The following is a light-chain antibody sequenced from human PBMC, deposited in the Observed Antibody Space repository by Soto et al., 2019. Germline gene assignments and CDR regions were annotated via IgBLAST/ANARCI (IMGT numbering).Light chain of an antibody. CDR2: DNN. CDR3: GTWDSSLSVTYVV. J-gene: IGLJ2*01. V-gene: IGLV1-51*01. Sequence: QSVLTQPPSVSAAPGQKVTISCSGSSSNTGNNYVSWYQQLPGTAPKLLIYDNNKRPSGIPDRFSGSKSGTSATLGITGLQTGDEADYYCGTWDSSLSVTYVVFGGGTKVTVL. CDR1: SSNTGNNY.